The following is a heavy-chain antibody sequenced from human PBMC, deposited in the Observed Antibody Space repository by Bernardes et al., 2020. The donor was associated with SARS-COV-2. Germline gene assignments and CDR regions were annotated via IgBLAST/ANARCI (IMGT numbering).Heavy chain of an antibody. D-gene: IGHD4-4*01. J-gene: IGHJ6*02. Sequence: GGSLRLSCAASGFTFSSYGMHWVRQAPGKGLEWVAVISYDGSNKYSADSVKGRFTISRDNSKSTLYLHMNSLRAEDTAVFYCAKEHSKTTITGDYYYGMDVWGQGTTVTVSS. CDR1: GFTFSSYG. CDR3: AKEHSKTTITGDYYYGMDV. CDR2: ISYDGSNK. V-gene: IGHV3-30*18.